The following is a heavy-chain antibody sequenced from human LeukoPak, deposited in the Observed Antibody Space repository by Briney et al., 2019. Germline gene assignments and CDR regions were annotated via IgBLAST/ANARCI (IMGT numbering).Heavy chain of an antibody. CDR1: GFTFSNYN. V-gene: IGHV3-7*01. Sequence: GGSLRLSCAASGFTFSNYNMNWVREALGKGLEWVANIKEDGSEKYSVDSVKGRFTISRDNAKNSLYLQMNSLRAEDTAVYYCTRGPPRSQTYYFGLFDPWGQGTLVTVSS. CDR2: IKEDGSEK. J-gene: IGHJ5*02. CDR3: TRGPPRSQTYYFGLFDP. D-gene: IGHD3-10*01.